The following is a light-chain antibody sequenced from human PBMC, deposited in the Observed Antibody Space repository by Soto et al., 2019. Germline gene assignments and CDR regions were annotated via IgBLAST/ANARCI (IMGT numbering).Light chain of an antibody. CDR2: AAS. Sequence: DIQLTQAPSFLSASVGDRVTITCRASQGISTYLVWYQQKPGKAPKLLIYAASTLQSGVPSRFSGSGSGTESPPTITTRRPKDLATYYSQQLNSNPLTWGGGTKGEIK. CDR3: QQLNSNPLT. V-gene: IGKV1-9*01. J-gene: IGKJ4*01. CDR1: QGISTY.